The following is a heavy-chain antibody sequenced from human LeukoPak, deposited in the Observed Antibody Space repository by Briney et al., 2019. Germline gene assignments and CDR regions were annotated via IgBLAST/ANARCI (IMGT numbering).Heavy chain of an antibody. Sequence: SETLSLTCTVSGGSISTDYWSWIRQPAGKGLEWIGRIYTSGSTNYNPSLKSRVTISVDTSKNQFSLKLSSVTAADTAVYYCAREPIYSSGWYVGYYFDYWGQGTLVTVSS. CDR2: IYTSGST. J-gene: IGHJ4*02. V-gene: IGHV4-4*07. CDR1: GGSISTDY. CDR3: AREPIYSSGWYVGYYFDY. D-gene: IGHD6-19*01.